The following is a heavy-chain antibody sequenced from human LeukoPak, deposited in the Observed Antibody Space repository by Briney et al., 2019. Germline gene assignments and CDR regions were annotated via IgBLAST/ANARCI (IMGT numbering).Heavy chain of an antibody. D-gene: IGHD3-9*01. Sequence: PGGSLRLSCAASGFTFSIYAMSWVRQAPGKGLEWVSAISGSGGSTYYADSVKGRFTISRDNSKNTLYLQMNSLRAEDTAVYYCARTPYYDILTGDYWGQGTLVTVSS. CDR2: ISGSGGST. CDR3: ARTPYYDILTGDY. V-gene: IGHV3-23*01. J-gene: IGHJ4*02. CDR1: GFTFSIYA.